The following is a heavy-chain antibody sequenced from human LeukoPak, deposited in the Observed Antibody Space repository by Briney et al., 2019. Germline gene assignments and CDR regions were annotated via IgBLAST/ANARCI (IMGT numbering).Heavy chain of an antibody. CDR1: GFTFSTYS. CDR2: ISSGSSFI. Sequence: PGGSLRLSCAASGFTFSTYSMDWVRQAPGKGLEWVSSISSGSSFIYYADSVKGRFTISRDNAKNSLFLQMNSLRAEGTAVYYCARESSGYFYWGQGTLVTVSS. J-gene: IGHJ4*02. CDR3: ARESSGYFY. D-gene: IGHD3-22*01. V-gene: IGHV3-21*01.